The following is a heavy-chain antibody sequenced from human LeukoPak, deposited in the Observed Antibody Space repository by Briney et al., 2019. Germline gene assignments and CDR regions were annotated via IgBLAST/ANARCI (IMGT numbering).Heavy chain of an antibody. D-gene: IGHD2-2*01. CDR1: GYTFTSYD. Sequence: ASVKVSCKASGYTFTSYDINWVRQATGQGLEWMRWMNPNSGNTGYAQKFQGRVTMTRNTSISTAYMELSSLRSEDTAVYYCARAGVGVVVPAAAYYYYYYMDVWGKGTTVTVSS. CDR2: MNPNSGNT. J-gene: IGHJ6*03. V-gene: IGHV1-8*01. CDR3: ARAGVGVVVPAAAYYYYYYMDV.